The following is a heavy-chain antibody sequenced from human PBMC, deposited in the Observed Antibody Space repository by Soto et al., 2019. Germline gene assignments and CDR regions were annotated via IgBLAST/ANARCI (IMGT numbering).Heavy chain of an antibody. Sequence: LEILCLTCAVDGGSCIGYYWSWIRKPPGKGLEWIGEINHSGSTNYNPSLASRVSVSVDTSKNEFSLKLRSVTAADTAVYYCARQPTTGDTDLWFDPWGQGTLVTVSS. CDR3: ARQPTTGDTDLWFDP. CDR2: INHSGST. V-gene: IGHV4-34*01. D-gene: IGHD2-21*01. CDR1: GGSCIGYY. J-gene: IGHJ5*02.